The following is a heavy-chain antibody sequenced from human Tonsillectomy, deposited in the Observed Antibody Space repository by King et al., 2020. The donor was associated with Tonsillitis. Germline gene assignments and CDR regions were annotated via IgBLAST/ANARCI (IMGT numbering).Heavy chain of an antibody. CDR3: ATLKYDDSSDRHLDY. D-gene: IGHD3-22*01. CDR1: GVTFTIYA. J-gene: IGHJ4*02. V-gene: IGHV1-69*01. CDR2: INPIFSTA. Sequence: VQLVQSGAEVKKPGSSVKVSCKASGVTFTIYAFSWVRQAPGQGLEWMGGINPIFSTANYAQKFQGRVTITADESTSTAYMELSSLRSEDTAVYYCATLKYDDSSDRHLDYWGQGTLVTVSS.